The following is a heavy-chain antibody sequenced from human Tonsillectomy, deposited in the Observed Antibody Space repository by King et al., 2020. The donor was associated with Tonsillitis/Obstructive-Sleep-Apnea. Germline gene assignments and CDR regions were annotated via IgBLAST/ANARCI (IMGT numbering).Heavy chain of an antibody. CDR1: GYTFTTYA. J-gene: IGHJ6*03. CDR3: ARVDYGDYEDYYYYMDV. D-gene: IGHD4-17*01. V-gene: IGHV7-4-1*02. Sequence: VQLVESGSELKKPGASVKVSCTASGYTFTTYAMNWVRQAPGQGLEWMGWINTNTGNPTYAQGFTGRFVFSLDTSVSTAYLQISSLKAEDTAVYYCARVDYGDYEDYYYYMDVWGKGTTVTVSS. CDR2: INTNTGNP.